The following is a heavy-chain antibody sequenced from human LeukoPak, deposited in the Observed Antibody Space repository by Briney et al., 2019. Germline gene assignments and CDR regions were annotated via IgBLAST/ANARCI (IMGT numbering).Heavy chain of an antibody. V-gene: IGHV3-21*01. J-gene: IGHJ4*02. Sequence: GGSLRLSCAASGFTFSSYSMNWVRQAPGKGLEWVSSISSSSSYIYYADSVKGRFTISRDNAKNSLYLQMNSLRAEDTAVYYFAGGGISYAHPKGFGYWGQGTLVTGSS. CDR2: ISSSSSYI. CDR3: AGGGISYAHPKGFGY. CDR1: GFTFSSYS. D-gene: IGHD5-18*01.